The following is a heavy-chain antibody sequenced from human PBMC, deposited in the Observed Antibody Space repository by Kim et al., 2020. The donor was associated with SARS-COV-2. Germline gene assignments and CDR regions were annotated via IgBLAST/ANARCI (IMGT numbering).Heavy chain of an antibody. Sequence: SETLSLTCTVSGGSISSGSYYWSWIRQPAGKGLEWIGRIYTSGSTNYNPSLKSRVTISVDTSKNQFSLKLSSVTAADTAVYYCARVPLLWFGDDGMDVWGQGTTVTVSS. CDR3: ARVPLLWFGDDGMDV. J-gene: IGHJ6*02. CDR1: GGSISSGSYY. D-gene: IGHD3-10*01. CDR2: IYTSGST. V-gene: IGHV4-61*02.